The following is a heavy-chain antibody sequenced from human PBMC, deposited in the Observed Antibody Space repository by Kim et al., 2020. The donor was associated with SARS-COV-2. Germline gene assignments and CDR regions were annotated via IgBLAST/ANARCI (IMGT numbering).Heavy chain of an antibody. CDR3: ARVVATRNYYYYYGMDV. CDR2: ISAYNGNT. Sequence: ASVKVSCKASGYTFTSYGISWVRQAPGQGLEWMGWISAYNGNTNYAQKLQGRVTMTTDTSTSTAYMELRSLRSDDTAVYYCARVVATRNYYYYYGMDVWGQGTTVTVSS. V-gene: IGHV1-18*04. D-gene: IGHD5-12*01. J-gene: IGHJ6*02. CDR1: GYTFTSYG.